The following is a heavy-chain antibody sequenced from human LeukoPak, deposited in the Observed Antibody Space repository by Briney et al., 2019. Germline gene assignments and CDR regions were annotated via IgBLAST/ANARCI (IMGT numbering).Heavy chain of an antibody. V-gene: IGHV1-18*01. CDR3: ARDWPTVIADY. CDR1: GYTFTSHG. D-gene: IGHD4-11*01. Sequence: ASVKISCKTSGYTFTSHGISWVRQAPGQGLEWMGWISANNGDTNYAQRMQGRLTMTTDTSTSTAYMELRSLSSDDTAIYYCARDWPTVIADYWGQGTLVTVSS. CDR2: ISANNGDT. J-gene: IGHJ4*02.